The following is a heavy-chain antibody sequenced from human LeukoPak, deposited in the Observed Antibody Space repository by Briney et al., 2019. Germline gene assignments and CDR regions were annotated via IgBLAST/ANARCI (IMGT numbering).Heavy chain of an antibody. J-gene: IGHJ4*02. Sequence: GGSLRLSCAASGFAFSASWMSWVRQGPGTGLECVAKINEDGTDKLYAPSVRGRFTISRDNAQNSLYLQMNRLRAEDTAIYYCARPNNYAFDYWGQGTLATVPS. CDR3: ARPNNYAFDY. CDR2: INEDGTDK. D-gene: IGHD3-16*01. CDR1: GFAFSASW. V-gene: IGHV3-7*04.